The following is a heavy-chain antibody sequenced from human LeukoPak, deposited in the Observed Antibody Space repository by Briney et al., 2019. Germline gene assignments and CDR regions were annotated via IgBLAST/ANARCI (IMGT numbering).Heavy chain of an antibody. CDR2: ISYDGSNR. J-gene: IGHJ4*02. V-gene: IGHV3-30*03. CDR1: GFTFSSYG. Sequence: TGGSLRHSCAASGFTFSSYGMHWVRQAPGKGLEWVAVISYDGSNRYYADSVKGRLTISRDNSKNTLFLQMNSLRAEDTAVYYCARSPGVYCSTTSCYSFILDYWGQGTLVTVSS. D-gene: IGHD2-2*01. CDR3: ARSPGVYCSTTSCYSFILDY.